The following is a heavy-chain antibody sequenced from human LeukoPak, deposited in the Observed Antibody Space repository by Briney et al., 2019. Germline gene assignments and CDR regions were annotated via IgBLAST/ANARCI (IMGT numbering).Heavy chain of an antibody. CDR2: IYSGGST. V-gene: IGHV3-53*05. D-gene: IGHD1-26*01. Sequence: GSLRLSCAASGFTVSSSHMTWVRQAPGKGLEWVSVIYSGGSTYYADSVKGRFTISRDKSKNTLSLQMNNLRVDDTAVYYCAKDTKWELNAYYIDYWGQGTLVTVSS. CDR3: AKDTKWELNAYYIDY. J-gene: IGHJ4*02. CDR1: GFTVSSSH.